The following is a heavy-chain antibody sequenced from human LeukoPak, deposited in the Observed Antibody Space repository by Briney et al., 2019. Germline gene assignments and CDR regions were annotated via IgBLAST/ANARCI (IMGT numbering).Heavy chain of an antibody. CDR3: ATLGLRSNMGDYFDY. D-gene: IGHD4-17*01. Sequence: ASVKVSCKASGYTFTSYYMHWVRQAPGQGLEWMGIINPSGGSTSYAQKFQGRVIMTRDMSTSTVYMELSSLRSEDTAVYYCATLGLRSNMGDYFDYWGQGTLVTVSS. CDR1: GYTFTSYY. J-gene: IGHJ4*02. CDR2: INPSGGST. V-gene: IGHV1-46*01.